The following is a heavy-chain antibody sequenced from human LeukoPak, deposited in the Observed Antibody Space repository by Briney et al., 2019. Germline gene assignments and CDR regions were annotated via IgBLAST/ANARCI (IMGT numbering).Heavy chain of an antibody. J-gene: IGHJ4*02. CDR1: GYSFTTYW. CDR2: FFPGDSDR. CDR3: ARGPRGGNWNEALDY. V-gene: IGHV5-51*01. D-gene: IGHD1-1*01. Sequence: GESLKISCKASGYSFTTYWICWVRQMPGEGLEWMGMFFPGDSDRRYSPSFQGQLTISADKSITTAYLQWNSLKASDTAIYYCARGPRGGNWNEALDYWGQGTLVTVSS.